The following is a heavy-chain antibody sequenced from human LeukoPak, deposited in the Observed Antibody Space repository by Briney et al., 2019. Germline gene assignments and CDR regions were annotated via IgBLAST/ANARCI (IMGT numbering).Heavy chain of an antibody. V-gene: IGHV1-8*01. J-gene: IGHJ6*02. Sequence: ASVEVSCTASGYTFTSYDINWVRQATGQGLEWMGWMNPNSGNTGYAQKFQGRVTMTRNTSISTAYMELSSLRSEDTAVYYCASQGYYYDSSALGYGMDVWGQGTTVTVSS. CDR3: ASQGYYYDSSALGYGMDV. D-gene: IGHD3-22*01. CDR2: MNPNSGNT. CDR1: GYTFTSYD.